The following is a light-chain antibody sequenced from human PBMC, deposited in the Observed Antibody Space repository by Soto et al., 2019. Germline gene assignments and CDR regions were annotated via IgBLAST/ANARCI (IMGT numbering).Light chain of an antibody. J-gene: IGKJ1*01. V-gene: IGKV3-20*01. Sequence: EVVMTQSPATLSVSPGDTATLSCRASQSVFNNHIGWYQQKPGQAPRRLIFGASFRATGIPDRFSGSGSGTDFTLTISRLEPEDFAVYYCQQYGSSPTTFGQGTKVDIK. CDR3: QQYGSSPTT. CDR2: GAS. CDR1: QSVFNNH.